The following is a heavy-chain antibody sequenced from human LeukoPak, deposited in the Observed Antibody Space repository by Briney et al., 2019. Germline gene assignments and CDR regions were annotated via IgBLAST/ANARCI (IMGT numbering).Heavy chain of an antibody. CDR1: GGSISSYY. Sequence: PSETLSLTCTVSGGSISSYYWSWIRQPPGKGLEWIGYIHYSGSTSYNPSLKSRVTISVDTSKNQISLRVRSATAADTAVYYCARVSVITQYNGSPDYFASWGQGTLLTVSS. V-gene: IGHV4-59*01. D-gene: IGHD1-26*01. CDR2: IHYSGST. CDR3: ARVSVITQYNGSPDYFAS. J-gene: IGHJ4*02.